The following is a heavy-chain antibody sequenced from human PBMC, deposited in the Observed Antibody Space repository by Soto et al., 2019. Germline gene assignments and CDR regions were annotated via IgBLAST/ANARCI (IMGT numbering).Heavy chain of an antibody. D-gene: IGHD3-10*01. CDR2: IYHSVST. Sequence: PSETLSLTCAVSGGSISGGGYSWGWIRQPPGKGLEWIGYIYHSVSTYYNPSLKSRVTISVDRSKNQFSLKLSSVTAADTAVYYCARGVLGSGMDVWGQGTTVTVSS. J-gene: IGHJ6*02. CDR3: ARGVLGSGMDV. CDR1: GGSISGGGYS. V-gene: IGHV4-30-2*01.